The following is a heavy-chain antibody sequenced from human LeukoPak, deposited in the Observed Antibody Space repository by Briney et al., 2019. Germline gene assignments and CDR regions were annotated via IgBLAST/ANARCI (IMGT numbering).Heavy chain of an antibody. V-gene: IGHV4-34*09. J-gene: IGHJ3*02. Sequence: SETLSLTCAVYGGSFSGYYWSWTCQPPGKGLEWIGYIYYSGSTYYNPSLKSRVTISVDTSKNQFSLKLSSVTAADTAVYYCARERGNDSSGYYHDAFDIWGQGTMVTVSS. CDR3: ARERGNDSSGYYHDAFDI. CDR1: GGSFSGYY. D-gene: IGHD3-22*01. CDR2: IYYSGST.